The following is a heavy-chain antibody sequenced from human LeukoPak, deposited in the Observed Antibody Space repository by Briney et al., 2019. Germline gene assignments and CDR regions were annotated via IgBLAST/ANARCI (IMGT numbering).Heavy chain of an antibody. CDR3: ARLGRNQSGPYYDILTGPEGYFDY. V-gene: IGHV3-20*04. J-gene: IGHJ4*02. D-gene: IGHD3-9*01. CDR2: INWNGGST. CDR1: GFTFDDYG. Sequence: RTGGSLRLSCAASGFTFDDYGMSWVRQAPGKGLEWVSGINWNGGSTGYADSVKGRFTISRDNAKNSLYLQMNSLRAEDTALYYCARLGRNQSGPYYDILTGPEGYFDYWGQGTLVTVSS.